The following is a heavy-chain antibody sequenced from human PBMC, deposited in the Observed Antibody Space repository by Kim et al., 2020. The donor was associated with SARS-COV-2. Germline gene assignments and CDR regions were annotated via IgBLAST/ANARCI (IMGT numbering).Heavy chain of an antibody. V-gene: IGHV3-64D*09. CDR2: ISSNGGST. CDR3: VKTTADGLFDY. Sequence: GGSLRLSCSASGFTFSSYAMHWVRQAPGKGLEYVSAISSNGGSTYYADSVKGRFTISRDNSKNTLYLQMSSLRAEDTAVYYCVKTTADGLFDYWGQGTLVTVSS. CDR1: GFTFSSYA. D-gene: IGHD1-1*01. J-gene: IGHJ4*02.